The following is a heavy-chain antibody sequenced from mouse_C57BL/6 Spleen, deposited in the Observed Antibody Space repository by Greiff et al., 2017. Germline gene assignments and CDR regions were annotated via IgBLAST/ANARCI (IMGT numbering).Heavy chain of an antibody. J-gene: IGHJ4*01. CDR1: GFTFSSYA. CDR3: ARDRFSMDY. CDR2: ISDGGSYT. V-gene: IGHV5-4*01. Sequence: EVKLMESGGGLVKPGGSLKLSCAASGFTFSSYAMSWVRQTPEKRLEWVATISDGGSYTYYPDKVKGRITISRDNAKNNLYLQMSHLKSEDTAMYYCARDRFSMDYWGQGTSVTVSS.